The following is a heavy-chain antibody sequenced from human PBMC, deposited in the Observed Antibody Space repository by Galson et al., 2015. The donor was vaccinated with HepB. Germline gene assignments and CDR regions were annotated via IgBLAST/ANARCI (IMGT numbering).Heavy chain of an antibody. J-gene: IGHJ4*02. CDR1: GFTFSSYG. Sequence: SLRLSCAASGFTFSSYGMTWVRQAPGKGLEWVSVISGGGGVTNYADSVKGRFTISRDNSKKTLYLQINSLRAEDTAVYYCAKGGGSCTTSGCRIDYWGQGTLVTVSS. D-gene: IGHD2-8*01. CDR2: ISGGGGVT. V-gene: IGHV3-23*01. CDR3: AKGGGSCTTSGCRIDY.